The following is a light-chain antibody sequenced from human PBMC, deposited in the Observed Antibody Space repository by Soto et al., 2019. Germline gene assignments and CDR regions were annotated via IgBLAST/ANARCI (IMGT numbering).Light chain of an antibody. CDR2: GAS. CDR3: QQYNNWPPYT. V-gene: IGKV3-15*01. Sequence: EIVMTHSPATLSVSPGERATLSCSASHSVSSNLAWYQQKPGQAPRLLIYGASTRATGIPARFSGSGSGTEFTLTISSLQSEDFAVYYCQQYNNWPPYTFGQGTNVDIK. J-gene: IGKJ2*01. CDR1: HSVSSN.